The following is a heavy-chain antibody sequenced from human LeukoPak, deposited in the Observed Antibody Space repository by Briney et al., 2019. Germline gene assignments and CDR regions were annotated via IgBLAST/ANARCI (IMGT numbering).Heavy chain of an antibody. J-gene: IGHJ4*02. CDR1: GYSISSGYY. V-gene: IGHV4-38-2*02. Sequence: SETLSLTCTVSGYSISSGYYWGWIRQPPGKGLEWIGSIYYSGSTYYNPSLKSRVTISVDTSKNQFSLKLSSVTAADTAVYYCARERYSGSYYYWGQGTLVTVSS. D-gene: IGHD1-26*01. CDR3: ARERYSGSYYY. CDR2: IYYSGST.